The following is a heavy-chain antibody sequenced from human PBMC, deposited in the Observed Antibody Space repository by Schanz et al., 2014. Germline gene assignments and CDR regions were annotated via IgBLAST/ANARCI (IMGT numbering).Heavy chain of an antibody. CDR2: ISSTSTYL. Sequence: EVQLVESGGGLVKPGDSLRLSCAASGFTFSSYTMKWVRQAPGKGLEWVSSISSTSTYLYYADSVKGRFTISRDSARNTRYLQMSSLRAEDTAVYYCARGTPFLCDYWGQGTLVTVSS. CDR3: ARGTPFLCDY. CDR1: GFTFSSYT. V-gene: IGHV3-21*01. J-gene: IGHJ4*02. D-gene: IGHD3-16*01.